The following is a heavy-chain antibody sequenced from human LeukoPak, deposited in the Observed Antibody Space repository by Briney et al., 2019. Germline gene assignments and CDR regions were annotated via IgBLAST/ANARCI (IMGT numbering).Heavy chain of an antibody. D-gene: IGHD6-6*01. CDR1: GYSFTTYW. Sequence: GESLKISCKGSGYSFTTYWIGWVRQMPGKGLEWRGIIYPGDSGTRYSPSFQGQGTMSADKSISTAYLQWSSLKASDTAMYYCARRGRSSNYFDYWGQGTLVTVSS. J-gene: IGHJ4*02. CDR3: ARRGRSSNYFDY. V-gene: IGHV5-51*01. CDR2: IYPGDSGT.